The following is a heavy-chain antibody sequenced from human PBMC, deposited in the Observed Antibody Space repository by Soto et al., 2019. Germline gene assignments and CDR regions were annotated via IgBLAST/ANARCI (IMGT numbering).Heavy chain of an antibody. J-gene: IGHJ4*02. CDR3: ARGPIITEYFGGDCYSDPDY. D-gene: IGHD2-21*02. Sequence: SVKVSCKASGGTFSSYAISWVRQAPGQGLEWMGGIIPIFGTANYAQKFQGRVTITADESTSTAYMELSSLRSEDTAVYYCARGPIITEYFGGDCYSDPDYWGQGTLVTVSS. CDR1: GGTFSSYA. V-gene: IGHV1-69*13. CDR2: IIPIFGTA.